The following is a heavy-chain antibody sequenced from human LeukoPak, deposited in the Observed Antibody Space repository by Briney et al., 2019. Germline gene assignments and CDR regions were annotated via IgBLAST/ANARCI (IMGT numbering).Heavy chain of an antibody. V-gene: IGHV3-11*01. CDR2: ISSSGSTI. Sequence: GGSLRLSCAASGFTFSDYYMSWIRQAPGKGLEWVSYISSSGSTIYYADSVKGRFTISRDNAKNSLYLQMNSLRAEDTAVYYCARHVDTAMVTFDYWGQGTLVTVSS. CDR1: GFTFSDYY. D-gene: IGHD5-18*01. CDR3: ARHVDTAMVTFDY. J-gene: IGHJ4*02.